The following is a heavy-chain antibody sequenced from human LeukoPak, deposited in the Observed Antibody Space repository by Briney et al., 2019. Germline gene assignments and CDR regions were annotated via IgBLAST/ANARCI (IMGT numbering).Heavy chain of an antibody. Sequence: GGSLRLSCAASRFTFSSYSMNWVRQAPGKGLEWVSSISSFGSYIYYADSVKGRFTISRDNAKNSLYLQMNSLRAEDTAVYYCARQSYYDSSIDYWGQGTLVTVSS. CDR2: ISSFGSYI. CDR3: ARQSYYDSSIDY. CDR1: RFTFSSYS. D-gene: IGHD3-22*01. V-gene: IGHV3-21*01. J-gene: IGHJ4*02.